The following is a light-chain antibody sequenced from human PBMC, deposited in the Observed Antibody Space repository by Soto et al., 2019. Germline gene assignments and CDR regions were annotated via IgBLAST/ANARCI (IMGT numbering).Light chain of an antibody. CDR3: QQSGSSPWRT. Sequence: EIVLTQSPGTLSLSPGERATLSCRASQCVSSSYLAWYQQKPGEAPRLLIYGASSRATGIPDRFSGSGSGTDFTLTISRLEPEDFAVYYCQQSGSSPWRTFGQGTKVEIK. J-gene: IGKJ1*01. V-gene: IGKV3-20*01. CDR2: GAS. CDR1: QCVSSSY.